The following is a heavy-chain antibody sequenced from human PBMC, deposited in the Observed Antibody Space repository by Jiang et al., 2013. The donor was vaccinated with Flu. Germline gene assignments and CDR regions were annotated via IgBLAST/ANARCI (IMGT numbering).Heavy chain of an antibody. CDR1: GGSFSTHA. D-gene: IGHD4-17*01. V-gene: IGHV1-69*04. J-gene: IGHJ6*02. CDR2: IMPILGVT. Sequence: GAEVKKPGSSVKVSCKTSGGSFSTHAFSWVRQAPGQGLEWMGRIMPILGVTNYAQKFQGKVTINADTSTNIAYMKLSGLRSEDTAVYYCARELDYGDLTYYGMDVWGQGTTVTVS. CDR3: ARELDYGDLTYYGMDV.